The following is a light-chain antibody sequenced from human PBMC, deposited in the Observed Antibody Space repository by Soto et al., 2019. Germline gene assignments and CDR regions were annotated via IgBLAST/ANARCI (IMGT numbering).Light chain of an antibody. CDR1: QSVSSY. V-gene: IGKV3-11*01. Sequence: EIVLTQSPATLSLSPGERATLSCRASQSVSSYLAWYQQKPGQAPRLLIYDASNRATGIPARFSGSGSGTDFTLTISSLEPEDFAVYYCQQYYRTPTFGQGTKVEIK. CDR2: DAS. J-gene: IGKJ1*01. CDR3: QQYYRTPT.